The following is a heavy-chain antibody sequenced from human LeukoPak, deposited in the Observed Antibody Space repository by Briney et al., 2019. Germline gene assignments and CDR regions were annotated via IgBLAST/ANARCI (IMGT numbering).Heavy chain of an antibody. J-gene: IGHJ4*02. Sequence: ASVKVSCKASGYTFTSYGISWVRQAPRQGLEWMGWISAYNGNTNYAQKLQGRVTMTTDTSTSTAYMELRSLRSDDTAVYYCARDGLRFLEWLLRFDYWGQGTLVTVSS. CDR1: GYTFTSYG. CDR2: ISAYNGNT. D-gene: IGHD3-3*01. CDR3: ARDGLRFLEWLLRFDY. V-gene: IGHV1-18*01.